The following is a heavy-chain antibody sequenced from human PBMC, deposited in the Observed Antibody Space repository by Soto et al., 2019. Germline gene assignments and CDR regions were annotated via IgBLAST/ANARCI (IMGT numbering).Heavy chain of an antibody. CDR3: VRDVLVRAAGLIFDL. J-gene: IGHJ4*02. D-gene: IGHD6-13*01. V-gene: IGHV3-7*03. CDR1: GFIFSDYS. CDR2: VKKDGSEK. Sequence: ELQLVESGGGLVQPGGSLKLSCVASGFIFSDYSMSWVRQTPGKGLEWVANVKKDGSEKTYVDSVKGRFTISRDNGKNSLYLEMTSLRVEDTAVYYCVRDVLVRAAGLIFDLWGQGTLVTVSS.